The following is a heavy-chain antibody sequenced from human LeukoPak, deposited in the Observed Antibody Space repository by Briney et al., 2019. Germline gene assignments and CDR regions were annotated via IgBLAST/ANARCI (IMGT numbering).Heavy chain of an antibody. D-gene: IGHD6-13*01. Sequence: SETLSLTCTVSGYSISSGYYWGWIRQPPGKGLEWIGSIYYSGSTYYNPSLKSRVTISVDTSKNQFSLKLSSVTAADTAVYYCATRLAAAGTGSFDYWGQGTLVTVSS. CDR1: GYSISSGYY. J-gene: IGHJ4*02. V-gene: IGHV4-38-2*02. CDR2: IYYSGST. CDR3: ATRLAAAGTGSFDY.